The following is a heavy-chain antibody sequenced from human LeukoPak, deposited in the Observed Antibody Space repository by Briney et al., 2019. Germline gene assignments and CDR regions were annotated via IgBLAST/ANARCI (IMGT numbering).Heavy chain of an antibody. CDR2: IYSGGST. V-gene: IGHV3-66*01. CDR3: ARDLAL. D-gene: IGHD3-3*02. J-gene: IGHJ4*02. Sequence: PGGSLRLSCAASGFTVSNNYMNRVRQAPGKGLEWVSVIYSGGSTYYADSVKGTFTISRDNSKNTLYLQMNSLRAEDTAVYYCARDLALWGQGTLVSVSS. CDR1: GFTVSNNY.